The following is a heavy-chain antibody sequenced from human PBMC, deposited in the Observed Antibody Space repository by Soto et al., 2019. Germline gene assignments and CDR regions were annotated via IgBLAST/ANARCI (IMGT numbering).Heavy chain of an antibody. V-gene: IGHV4-59*08. J-gene: IGHJ4*02. D-gene: IGHD3-22*01. CDR3: ALYDYYDSSGSEYYFDY. CDR2: IYYSGST. CDR1: GGSISSYY. Sequence: PSETLSLTCTVSGGSISSYYWSWIRQPPGKGLEWIGYIYYSGSTNYNPSLKSRVTISVDTSKNQFSLKLNSMTAADTAVYYCALYDYYDSSGSEYYFDYWGQGTLVTVSS.